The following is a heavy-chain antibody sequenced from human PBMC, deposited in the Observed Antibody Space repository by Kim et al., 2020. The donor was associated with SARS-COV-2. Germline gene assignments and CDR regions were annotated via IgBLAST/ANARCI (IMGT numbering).Heavy chain of an antibody. CDR2: INAGNGYT. Sequence: ASVKVSCKASGYTFTGYAIHWVRQAPGQRLECMVWINAGNGYTKYSQNFQGRLTLTGDTSASTAYMELSTLRSEDSAVYYCARLGGAYSGYDLWGQGTPVTVSS. V-gene: IGHV1-3*01. J-gene: IGHJ4*02. CDR3: ARLGGAYSGYDL. D-gene: IGHD5-12*01. CDR1: GYTFTGYA.